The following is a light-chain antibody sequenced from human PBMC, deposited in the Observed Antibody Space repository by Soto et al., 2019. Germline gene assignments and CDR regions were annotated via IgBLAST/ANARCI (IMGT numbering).Light chain of an antibody. CDR1: QSLVYSDGNTY. CDR2: QIS. Sequence: DIVLTQTPLSSPVTLGQPASISCRSSQSLVYSDGNTYLSWLQQRPGQPPRLLIYQISNRFSGVPDRFSGRGAETDFTLKISRVEAEDVGVYSCVQFSHFPRTFGQGTKVEIK. J-gene: IGKJ1*01. CDR3: VQFSHFPRT. V-gene: IGKV2-24*01.